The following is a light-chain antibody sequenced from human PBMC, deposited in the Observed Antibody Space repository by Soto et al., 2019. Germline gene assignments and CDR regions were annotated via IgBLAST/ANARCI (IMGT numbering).Light chain of an antibody. CDR1: QSGSSW. J-gene: IGKJ1*01. CDR2: DAS. Sequence: DIPMTQSPPTLPAFVGDTVTITCRASQSGSSWLAWYQQKPGTASNLLIYDASSLASGVPSRFSGSGSGTKFTLNIRSLQPDDFSTYYCQQYISFPKTFGQGTQVEMK. CDR3: QQYISFPKT. V-gene: IGKV1-5*01.